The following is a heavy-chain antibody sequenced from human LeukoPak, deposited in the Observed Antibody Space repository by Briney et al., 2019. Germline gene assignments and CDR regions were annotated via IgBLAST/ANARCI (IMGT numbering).Heavy chain of an antibody. V-gene: IGHV4-34*01. Sequence: PSETLSLTCAVYGGSFSGYYWSWIRQPPGKGLEWIGEINHSGSTNYNPSLKSRVTISVDTSKNQFSLKLSSVTAADTAVYYCARGRRYSYGSDYWGQGTLVTVSS. J-gene: IGHJ4*02. D-gene: IGHD5-18*01. CDR3: ARGRRYSYGSDY. CDR2: INHSGST. CDR1: GGSFSGYY.